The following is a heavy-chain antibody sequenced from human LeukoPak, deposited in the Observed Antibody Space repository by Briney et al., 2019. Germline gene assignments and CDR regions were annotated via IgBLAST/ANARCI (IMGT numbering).Heavy chain of an antibody. Sequence: GGSLRLSCAASGFTFSDYYMSWIRQAPGKGPEWVSYISSSGSTIYYADSVKGRFTISRDNAKNSLYLQMNSLRAEDTAVYYCARDPKYYDYVWGSYRYTFWDYWGQGTLVTVSS. CDR1: GFTFSDYY. J-gene: IGHJ4*02. D-gene: IGHD3-16*02. CDR3: ARDPKYYDYVWGSYRYTFWDY. CDR2: ISSSGSTI. V-gene: IGHV3-11*01.